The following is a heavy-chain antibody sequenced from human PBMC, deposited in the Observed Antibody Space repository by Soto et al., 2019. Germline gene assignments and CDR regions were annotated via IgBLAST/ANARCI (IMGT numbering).Heavy chain of an antibody. J-gene: IGHJ4*02. Sequence: LGESLKISCKGSGYSLTSYWIGWVRQMPGKGLERMGIIYPGDSDTRYSPSFQGQVTISADKSTTTTYLQWSSLKASDTAIYYCARLFDTSGWYDYWGQGTLVTVSS. D-gene: IGHD6-19*01. CDR3: ARLFDTSGWYDY. CDR2: IYPGDSDT. V-gene: IGHV5-51*01. CDR1: GYSLTSYW.